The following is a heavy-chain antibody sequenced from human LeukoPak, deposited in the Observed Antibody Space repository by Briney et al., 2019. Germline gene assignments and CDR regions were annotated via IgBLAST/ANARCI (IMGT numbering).Heavy chain of an antibody. Sequence: PGGSLRLSCAASGFTFSSYAMSWVRQAPGKGLEWVSAISGSGGSAYYADSVKGRFTISRDNSKNTLYLQMNSLRAEDTAVYYCPRRAVWSGYLYYMDVWGKGTTVTVSS. CDR1: GFTFSSYA. CDR2: ISGSGGSA. D-gene: IGHD3-3*01. J-gene: IGHJ6*03. V-gene: IGHV3-23*01. CDR3: PRRAVWSGYLYYMDV.